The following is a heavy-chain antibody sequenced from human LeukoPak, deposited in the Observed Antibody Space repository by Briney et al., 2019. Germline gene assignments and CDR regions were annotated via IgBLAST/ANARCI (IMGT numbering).Heavy chain of an antibody. Sequence: PGGSLRLSCAASGFTFCSYSMNWVRQAPGQGLEWASSITSSSSYINYANSVKGGFTISRDNAKNSLYLEMNSLGAEDTAVYYCARDMPYYYDTRDNAFDIWGQGTMVTVSS. CDR2: ITSSSSYI. D-gene: IGHD3-22*01. CDR1: GFTFCSYS. J-gene: IGHJ3*02. V-gene: IGHV3-21*01. CDR3: ARDMPYYYDTRDNAFDI.